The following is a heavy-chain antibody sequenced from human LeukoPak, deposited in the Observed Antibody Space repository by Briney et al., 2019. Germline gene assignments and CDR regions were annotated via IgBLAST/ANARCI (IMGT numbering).Heavy chain of an antibody. V-gene: IGHV3-30*04. CDR2: ISYDGRNK. CDR1: GFTFSSYA. D-gene: IGHD4-23*01. J-gene: IGHJ4*02. CDR3: ARGRPHGNDY. Sequence: GGSLRLSCAVSGFTFSSYAMHWVRQAPGKGLEWVTVISYDGRNKYYADSVRGRFTISRDRSKNTLYLQMDSLRPEDTALYYCARGRPHGNDYWGQGTLVTVSS.